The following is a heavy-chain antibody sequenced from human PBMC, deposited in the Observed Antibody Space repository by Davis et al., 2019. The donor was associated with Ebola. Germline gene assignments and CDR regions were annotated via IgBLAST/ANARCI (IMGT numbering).Heavy chain of an antibody. Sequence: PGGSLRLSCTASGFTFGDYAMSWVRQAPGKGLEWVGFIRSKAYGGTTEYAASVKGRFTISRDDSKSIAYLQMNSLKTEDTAVYYCTRDWGQQLVYYGMDVWGQGTTVTVSS. D-gene: IGHD6-13*01. J-gene: IGHJ6*02. CDR1: GFTFGDYA. CDR2: IRSKAYGGTT. V-gene: IGHV3-49*04. CDR3: TRDWGQQLVYYGMDV.